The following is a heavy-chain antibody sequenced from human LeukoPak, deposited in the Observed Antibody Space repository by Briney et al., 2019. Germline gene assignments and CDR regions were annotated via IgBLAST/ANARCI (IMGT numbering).Heavy chain of an antibody. J-gene: IGHJ5*02. V-gene: IGHV3-74*01. CDR3: TRRVSATRWFDP. CDR2: INTDGSIK. CDR1: GFTVSSYW. Sequence: GGSLRLSCAASGFTVSSYWMHWVRQAPGKGLVWGSRINTDGSIKSYVDSVKGRFTISRDNAENTLYLEMNNLRVEDTAVYYCTRRVSATRWFDPWGQGTLVTVSS. D-gene: IGHD5/OR15-5a*01.